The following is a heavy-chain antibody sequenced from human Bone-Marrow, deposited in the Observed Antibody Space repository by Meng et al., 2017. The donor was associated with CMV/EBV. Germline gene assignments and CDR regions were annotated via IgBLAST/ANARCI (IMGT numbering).Heavy chain of an antibody. V-gene: IGHV3-30*02. J-gene: IGHJ4*02. D-gene: IGHD3-16*01. CDR3: AKDGLDGGYFDY. Sequence: GESLKISCAASGFTFSRYGMHWVRQAPGKGLEWVTFIRYDGINKYYADSVKGRFTISRDNSKNTLYQQMNSLRAEDTAVYYCAKDGLDGGYFDYWGQGTLVTVSS. CDR1: GFTFSRYG. CDR2: IRYDGINK.